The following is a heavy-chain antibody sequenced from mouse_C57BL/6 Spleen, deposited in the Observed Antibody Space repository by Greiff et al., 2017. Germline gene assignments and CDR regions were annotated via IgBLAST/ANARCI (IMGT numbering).Heavy chain of an antibody. D-gene: IGHD1-1*01. CDR2: IYPSDSET. J-gene: IGHJ3*01. CDR1: GYTFTSYW. V-gene: IGHV1-61*01. CDR3: ARRDYYGSSLFAY. Sequence: QVQLQQPGAELVRPGSSVKLSCKASGYTFTSYWMDWVKPRPGQGLEWIGNIYPSDSETHYNQKFKDKATFTVDKSSSTAYMQLSSLTSEDSAVYYCARRDYYGSSLFAYWGQGTLVTVSA.